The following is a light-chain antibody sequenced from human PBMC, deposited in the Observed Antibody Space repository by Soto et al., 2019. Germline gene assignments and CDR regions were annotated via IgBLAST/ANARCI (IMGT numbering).Light chain of an antibody. Sequence: QSALTQPASVSGSPGQSITMSCTGTSSDGGAYNYVSWYQQHPGKAPKLMIYEVSDRPSGVSNRFSGSKSGNTASLTISGRQAEDEADYYCSSYTSSSTLVFGTGTKLTVL. CDR1: SSDGGAYNY. V-gene: IGLV2-14*01. CDR2: EVS. J-gene: IGLJ1*01. CDR3: SSYTSSSTLV.